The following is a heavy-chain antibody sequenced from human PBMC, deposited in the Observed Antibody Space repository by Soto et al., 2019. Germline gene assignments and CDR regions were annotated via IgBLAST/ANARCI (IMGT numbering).Heavy chain of an antibody. D-gene: IGHD1-26*01. CDR2: INHSGST. CDR1: GGSFSCYY. Sequence: SETLSLTCAVYGGSFSCYYWSWIRQPPGKGLEWIGEINHSGSTNYNPSLKSRVTISVDTSKNQFSLKLSSVTAADTAVYYCARDLIVGAGFDYWGQGTLVTVSS. V-gene: IGHV4-34*01. CDR3: ARDLIVGAGFDY. J-gene: IGHJ4*02.